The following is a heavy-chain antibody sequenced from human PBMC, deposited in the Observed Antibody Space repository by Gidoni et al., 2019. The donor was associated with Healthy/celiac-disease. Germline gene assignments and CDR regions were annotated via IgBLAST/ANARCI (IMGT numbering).Heavy chain of an antibody. CDR3: ARLGIQIAAAGSDY. CDR2: IYYSGST. J-gene: IGHJ4*02. CDR1: GGSISSSSYY. Sequence: QLQLQESGPGLVKPSETLSLTCPVSGGSISSSSYYWGWLRQPPGKGLEWIGSIYYSGSTYYNPSLKSRVTISVDTSKNQFSLKLSSVTAADTAVYYCARLGIQIAAAGSDYWGQGTLVTVSS. V-gene: IGHV4-39*01. D-gene: IGHD6-13*01.